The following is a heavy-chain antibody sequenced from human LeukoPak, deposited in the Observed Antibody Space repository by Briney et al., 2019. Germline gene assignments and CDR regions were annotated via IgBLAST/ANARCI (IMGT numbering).Heavy chain of an antibody. CDR1: GFTFSSYH. D-gene: IGHD5-24*01. V-gene: IGHV3-23*01. CDR2: ISGSGGNT. CDR3: AKRMATFGGPFDI. Sequence: PGGSLRLSCAASGFTFSSYHISWVRQAPGKGLEWVSAISGSGGNTYYADSVKGRCTISRDNSKNTLYLQMDSLRAEDTAVYYCAKRMATFGGPFDIWGQGTMVTVSS. J-gene: IGHJ3*02.